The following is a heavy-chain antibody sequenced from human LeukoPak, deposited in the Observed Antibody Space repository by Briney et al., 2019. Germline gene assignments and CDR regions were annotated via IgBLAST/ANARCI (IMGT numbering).Heavy chain of an antibody. J-gene: IGHJ6*02. CDR2: ISSSGSTI. Sequence: GGSLRLSCAASGFTFSDYYMSWISQAPGKGLEWVSYISSSGSTIYYADSVKGRFTISRDNAKDSLYLQMNSLRAEDTAVYYCARADTAMVGFDYYYGMDVWGQGTTVTVSS. D-gene: IGHD5-18*01. V-gene: IGHV3-11*01. CDR1: GFTFSDYY. CDR3: ARADTAMVGFDYYYGMDV.